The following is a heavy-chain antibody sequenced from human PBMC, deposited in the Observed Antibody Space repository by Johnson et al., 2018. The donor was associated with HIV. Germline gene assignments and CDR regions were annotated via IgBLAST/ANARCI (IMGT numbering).Heavy chain of an antibody. Sequence: VQLVESGGGVVQPGRSLRLSCAASGFTFNDHYMSWIRQAPGKGLEWVSVIYSGGSTYYADSVKGRFTISRDNSKNTLDLQMTSLRAEDTAVYYCARDDDAFDIWGQGTMVTVSS. CDR3: ARDDDAFDI. V-gene: IGHV3-66*01. CDR2: IYSGGST. CDR1: GFTFNDHY. J-gene: IGHJ3*02.